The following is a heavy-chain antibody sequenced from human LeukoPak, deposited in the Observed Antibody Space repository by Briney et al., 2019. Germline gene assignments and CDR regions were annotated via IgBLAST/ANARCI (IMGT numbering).Heavy chain of an antibody. V-gene: IGHV1-2*02. CDR3: ARILSTVTSEDFDY. Sequence: ASVKVSCKASGYTFTSYGISWVRQAPGQGLEWMGWINPNSGGTNYAQKFQGRVTMTRDTSISTAYMELSRLRSDDTAVYYCARILSTVTSEDFDYWGQGTLVTVSS. CDR1: GYTFTSYG. D-gene: IGHD4-17*01. J-gene: IGHJ4*02. CDR2: INPNSGGT.